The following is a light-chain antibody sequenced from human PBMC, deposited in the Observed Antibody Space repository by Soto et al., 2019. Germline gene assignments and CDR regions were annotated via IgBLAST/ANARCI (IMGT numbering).Light chain of an antibody. CDR2: AAS. CDR3: QQSYTTPLT. V-gene: IGKV1-39*01. CDR1: QYISDF. J-gene: IGKJ4*01. Sequence: DIQMTQSTSSLSVSVGDRVTIIFRASQYISDFLNWYQQKPGKAPVILIYAASTLHSGVPSRFTGSRSETNFTLIISSLQPEDVATYYCQQSYTTPLTFGGGTKVDIK.